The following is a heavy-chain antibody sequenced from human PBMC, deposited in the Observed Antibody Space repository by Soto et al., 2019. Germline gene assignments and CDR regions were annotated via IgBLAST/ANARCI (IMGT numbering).Heavy chain of an antibody. CDR3: APGRGGVASF. V-gene: IGHV2-5*02. CDR2: VYWDDDK. D-gene: IGHD3-16*01. J-gene: IGHJ4*02. Sequence: QITLNESGPALVKPTQTLTLTCTFSGFSLNTRDVGVGWIRQPPGKALEWLGVVYWDDDKTYSPSLKSRLTITKDTPKNQVVLRITKMGPVDTATYYSAPGRGGVASFWGQGTLVTVSS. CDR1: GFSLNTRDVG.